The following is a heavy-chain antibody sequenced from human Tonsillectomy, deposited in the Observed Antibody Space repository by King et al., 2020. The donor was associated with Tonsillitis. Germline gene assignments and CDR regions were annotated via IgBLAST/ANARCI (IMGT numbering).Heavy chain of an antibody. CDR3: AGEYFFVGVFGGAFDI. CDR2: ISSSSSYI. J-gene: IGHJ3*02. Sequence: VQLVESGGGLVKPGGSLRLSCAASGFTFSSYSMNWVRQAPGKGLEWVSSISSSSSYIYYADSVKGRFTISRDNAKNSLYLQMNSLRAEDTAVYFCAGEYFFVGVFGGAFDIWGQGKNVTLSS. V-gene: IGHV3-21*06. CDR1: GFTFSSYS. D-gene: IGHD3-3*01.